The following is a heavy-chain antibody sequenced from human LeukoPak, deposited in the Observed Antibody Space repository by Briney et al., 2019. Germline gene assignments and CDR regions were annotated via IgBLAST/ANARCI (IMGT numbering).Heavy chain of an antibody. CDR2: IYYSGST. D-gene: IGHD6-19*01. CDR1: GGSISSSSYY. Sequence: TPSETLSLTCTVSGGSISSSSYYWGWIRQPPGKGLEWIGSIYYSGSTYYNPSLKSRVTISVDTSKNQFSLKLSSVTAADTAVYYCARHMKQWLEGAWFDPWGQGTLVTVSS. CDR3: ARHMKQWLEGAWFDP. J-gene: IGHJ5*02. V-gene: IGHV4-39*01.